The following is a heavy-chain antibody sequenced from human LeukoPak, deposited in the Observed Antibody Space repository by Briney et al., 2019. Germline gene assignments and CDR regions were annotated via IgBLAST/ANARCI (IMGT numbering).Heavy chain of an antibody. Sequence: ASVKVSCKASGYTFTGYYMHWVRQAPGQGLEWMGWINPDGGVTRSPQKFQGRVTMTRDNSRSTVYMELTRLTSDDTAVYFCARGPNHYYYMDVWGQGTAVTVS. CDR2: INPDGGVT. CDR1: GYTFTGYY. CDR3: ARGPNHYYYMDV. J-gene: IGHJ6*03. D-gene: IGHD2-8*01. V-gene: IGHV1-2*02.